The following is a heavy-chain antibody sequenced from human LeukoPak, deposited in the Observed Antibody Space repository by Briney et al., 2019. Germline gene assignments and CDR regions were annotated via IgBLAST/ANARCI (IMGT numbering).Heavy chain of an antibody. CDR3: AKSYGDSNWFDP. J-gene: IGHJ5*02. CDR1: GDSVSSNSAA. V-gene: IGHV6-1*01. Sequence: PSQTLSLTCAISGDSVSSNSAAWDWIRQSPSRGLEWLGRTYYRSNWFNDFALSVKSRITINPDTSKNQFSLQLNSVTPEDTAVYYCAKSYGDSNWFDPWGQGTLVTVSS. D-gene: IGHD4-17*01. CDR2: TYYRSNWFN.